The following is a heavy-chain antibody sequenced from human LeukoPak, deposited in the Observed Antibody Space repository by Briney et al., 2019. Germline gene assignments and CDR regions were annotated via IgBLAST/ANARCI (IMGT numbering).Heavy chain of an antibody. CDR3: ARDGGGSRFDY. D-gene: IGHD1-26*01. CDR2: ISSSSSYI. Sequence: GGSLRLSCAASGFTFSSYSMNWVRQAPGKGLEWVSSISSSSSYIYYADSVKGRFTISRDNSKNTLYLQMNSLRAEDTAVYYCARDGGGSRFDYWGQGTLVTVSS. V-gene: IGHV3-21*01. CDR1: GFTFSSYS. J-gene: IGHJ4*02.